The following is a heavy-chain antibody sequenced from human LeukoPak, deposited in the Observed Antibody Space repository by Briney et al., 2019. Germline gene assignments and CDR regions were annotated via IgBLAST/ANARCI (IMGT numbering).Heavy chain of an antibody. V-gene: IGHV1-2*02. Sequence: ASVKVSCKASGYTFTGYYLQWVRQAPGQGLEWMGWINPKSGDTKYAQKFQGRVTVTRESSITTAYMDLSSLRSDDTAIYYCARSDLIYYYMDVWGKGTTVTVSS. CDR2: INPKSGDT. CDR1: GYTFTGYY. J-gene: IGHJ6*03. CDR3: ARSDLIYYYMDV.